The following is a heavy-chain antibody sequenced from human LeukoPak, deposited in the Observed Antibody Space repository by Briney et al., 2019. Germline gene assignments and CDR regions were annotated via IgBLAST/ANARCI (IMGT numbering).Heavy chain of an antibody. J-gene: IGHJ3*01. CDR1: GYTFTGYY. V-gene: IGHV1-2*02. CDR2: INPNSGGT. Sequence: EASVKVSCKASGYTFTGYYMHWVRQAPGQGLEWMGWINPNSGGTNYAQIFQGRVTMTRDTSISTAYMELSMLRSDDTAVYYCARESTDRGNPFDFWGQGTLVTVSS. CDR3: ARESTDRGNPFDF. D-gene: IGHD3-16*01.